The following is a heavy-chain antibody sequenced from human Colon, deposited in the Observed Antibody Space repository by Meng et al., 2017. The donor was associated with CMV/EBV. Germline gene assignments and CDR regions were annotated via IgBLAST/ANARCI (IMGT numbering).Heavy chain of an antibody. CDR2: IITISGTT. J-gene: IGHJ4*02. CDR1: KGTFTSYP. D-gene: IGHD2-21*02. Sequence: QVRLEQSGAEVKKPGSSVKVSCKASKGTFTSYPISWVRQGPGQGFEWVGGIITISGTTDYAQKFQGRVTITADESTSTAYMKLSNLRPEDTAIYYCARVICGGDCYLDYWGRGTLVTVSS. CDR3: ARVICGGDCYLDY. V-gene: IGHV1-69*12.